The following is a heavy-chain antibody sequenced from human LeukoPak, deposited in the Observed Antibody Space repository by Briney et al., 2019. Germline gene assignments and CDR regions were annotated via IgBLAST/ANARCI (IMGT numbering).Heavy chain of an antibody. CDR1: GYTFTGYY. D-gene: IGHD3-10*01. Sequence: ASVKVSCKASGYTFTGYYMHWVRQAPGQGLEWMGWINPNSGGTNYAQKFQGRVTVTRDTSISTAYMELSRLRSDDTAVYYCARGSYVGWFGEPRSDYWGQGTLVTVSS. J-gene: IGHJ4*02. V-gene: IGHV1-2*02. CDR2: INPNSGGT. CDR3: ARGSYVGWFGEPRSDY.